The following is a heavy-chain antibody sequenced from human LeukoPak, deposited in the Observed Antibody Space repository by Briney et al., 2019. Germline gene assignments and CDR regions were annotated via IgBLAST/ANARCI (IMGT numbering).Heavy chain of an antibody. CDR2: VDPEDGET. D-gene: IGHD3-16*01. V-gene: IGHV1-69-2*01. Sequence: ASVKVSCKTSGNTFGSSAISWVRQAPGKGLEWMGLVDPEDGETIYAEKFQGRVTITADTSTDTAYMELSSLRSEDTAVYYCATVTGIDYWGQGTLVTVSS. CDR1: GNTFGSSA. CDR3: ATVTGIDY. J-gene: IGHJ4*02.